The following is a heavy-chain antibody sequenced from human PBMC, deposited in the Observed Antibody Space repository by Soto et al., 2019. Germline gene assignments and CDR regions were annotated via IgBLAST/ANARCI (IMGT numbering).Heavy chain of an antibody. V-gene: IGHV4-4*07. Sequence: PSETLSLTCTFSGVSISSYYWSCIRQPAGKGLEWIGRIYTSGSTNYNPSLKSRVTMSVDTSKNQFSLKLSSVTAADTAVYYCAIEKVGTQGSWFEPWGQGTLVNVSS. CDR3: AIEKVGTQGSWFEP. J-gene: IGHJ5*02. CDR1: GVSISSYY. D-gene: IGHD1-26*01. CDR2: IYTSGST.